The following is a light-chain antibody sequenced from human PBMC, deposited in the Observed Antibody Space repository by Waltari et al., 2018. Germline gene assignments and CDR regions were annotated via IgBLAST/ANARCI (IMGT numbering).Light chain of an antibody. V-gene: IGLV2-14*02. J-gene: IGLJ2*01. CDR2: KAS. Sequence: QSALTQPASVSGPPGQSITISCTGISSDVGSYNLVSWYQQHPGKAPKLIIYKASKRPSGVSSRFSGSNSGNTASLTISGLQAEDEGDYYCCSYTNTHVVFGGGTKLTVL. CDR1: SSDVGSYNL. CDR3: CSYTNTHVV.